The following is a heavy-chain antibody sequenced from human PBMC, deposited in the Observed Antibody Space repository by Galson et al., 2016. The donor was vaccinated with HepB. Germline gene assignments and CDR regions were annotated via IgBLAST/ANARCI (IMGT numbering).Heavy chain of an antibody. D-gene: IGHD3-10*01. CDR1: GFTFSSYG. J-gene: IGHJ6*02. Sequence: SLRLSCAASGFTFSSYGMHWVRQAPGKGLEWVAVISYDGSNKYYADSVKGRFTISRDNSKNTLYLQMNSLRAEDTAVYYCAKGKRGSRDPEGIKMVRGVNYGMDVWGQGTTVTVSS. CDR2: ISYDGSNK. CDR3: AKGKRGSRDPEGIKMVRGVNYGMDV. V-gene: IGHV3-30*18.